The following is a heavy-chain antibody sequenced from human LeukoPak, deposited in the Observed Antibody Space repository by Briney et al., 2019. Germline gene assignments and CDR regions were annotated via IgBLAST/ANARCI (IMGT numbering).Heavy chain of an antibody. CDR2: IIAIFGTA. CDR3: ARDRSRGLLDAFDI. CDR1: GGTLRRYA. Sequence: GSSVKVSCKASGGTLRRYAISWVRQAPGQGLEWMGGIIAIFGTANYAQKFQGRVTITADESTSTAYMELSSLRSEDTAVYYCARDRSRGLLDAFDIWGQGTMVTVSS. J-gene: IGHJ3*02. V-gene: IGHV1-69*01. D-gene: IGHD5-18*01.